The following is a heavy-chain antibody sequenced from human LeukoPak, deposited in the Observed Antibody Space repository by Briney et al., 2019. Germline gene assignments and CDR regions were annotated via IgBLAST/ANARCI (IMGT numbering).Heavy chain of an antibody. J-gene: IGHJ3*02. V-gene: IGHV3-23*01. Sequence: PGGSLRLSCAASGFTFSSYAMSWVRQAPGKGLEWVSAISGSGGSTYYADSVKGRFTISRDNSKNTLYLQMNSLRAEDTAVYYCAKDWSVVVVAASSAPADAFDIWGQGTMVTVSS. CDR3: AKDWSVVVVAASSAPADAFDI. D-gene: IGHD2-15*01. CDR2: ISGSGGST. CDR1: GFTFSSYA.